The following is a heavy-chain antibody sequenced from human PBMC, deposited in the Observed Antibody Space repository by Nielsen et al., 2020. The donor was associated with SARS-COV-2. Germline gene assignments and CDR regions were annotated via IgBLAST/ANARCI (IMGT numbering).Heavy chain of an antibody. J-gene: IGHJ4*02. V-gene: IGHV3-74*01. D-gene: IGHD2/OR15-2a*01. CDR2: INTDGSRT. CDR3: ARLRDDGYYFDTGPYDY. Sequence: GESLKISCAGSGFTFSSYYLNWVRQAPGKGLMWVSRINTDGSRTAYADSVKGRFTISRDNARDTVYLQLNSLSADDTAVYYCARLRDDGYYFDTGPYDYWGQGSPVTVSS. CDR1: GFTFSSYY.